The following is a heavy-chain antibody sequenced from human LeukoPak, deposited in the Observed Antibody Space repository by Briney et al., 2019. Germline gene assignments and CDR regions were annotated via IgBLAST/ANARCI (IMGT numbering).Heavy chain of an antibody. CDR3: ARDGSSGLTDNWFDP. V-gene: IGHV1-46*01. D-gene: IGHD6-19*01. CDR1: GYTFTSYY. CDR2: INPSGGST. J-gene: IGHJ5*02. Sequence: ASVKVSCTASGYTFTSYYMHWVRQAPGQGLEWMGIINPSGGSTSYAQKFQGRVTMTRDTSTSTVYMELSSLRSEDTAVYYCARDGSSGLTDNWFDPWGQGTLVTVSS.